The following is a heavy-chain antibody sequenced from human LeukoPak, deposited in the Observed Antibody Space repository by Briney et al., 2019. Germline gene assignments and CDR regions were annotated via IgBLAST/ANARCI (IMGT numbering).Heavy chain of an antibody. J-gene: IGHJ5*02. CDR3: ARGGLGYCSSTSCFSEFDP. D-gene: IGHD2-2*01. CDR2: INPNSGGT. V-gene: IGHV1-2*02. CDR1: GYTFTGYY. Sequence: ASVKVSCKASGYTFTGYYMHWVRQAPGQGLEWMGWINPNSGGTNYAQKFQGRVIMTRDTSISTAYMELSRLRSDDTAVYYCARGGLGYCSSTSCFSEFDPWGQGTLVTVSS.